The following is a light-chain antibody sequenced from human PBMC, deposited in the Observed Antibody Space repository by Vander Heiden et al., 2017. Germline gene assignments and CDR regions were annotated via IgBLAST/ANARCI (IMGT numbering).Light chain of an antibody. V-gene: IGKV1-33*01. CDR2: DAS. Sequence: DIPMTQSPSSLYASVGDRVTITCQASQDISNYLNWYQQKPGKAPKLLIYDASNLETGVPSRFSGSGSGTDFTFTISSLQPEDIATYYCQQYDNLPPDTFGQGTRLEIK. CDR1: QDISNY. J-gene: IGKJ5*01. CDR3: QQYDNLPPDT.